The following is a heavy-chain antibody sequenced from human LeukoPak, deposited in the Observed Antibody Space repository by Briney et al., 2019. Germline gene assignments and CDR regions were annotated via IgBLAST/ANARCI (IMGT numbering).Heavy chain of an antibody. V-gene: IGHV4-39*01. CDR1: GGSINSNSHH. CDR3: ARRGDILTDYAFDY. D-gene: IGHD3-9*01. CDR2: IYYSGTT. Sequence: PSETLSLTCPVSGGSINSNSHHWDWLRQAPGKGLEWIGNIYYSGTTSYNPSLKSRVTISVDTSKNQFSLRLSSVTAADTAVYYCARRGDILTDYAFDYWGQGTLVTVSS. J-gene: IGHJ4*02.